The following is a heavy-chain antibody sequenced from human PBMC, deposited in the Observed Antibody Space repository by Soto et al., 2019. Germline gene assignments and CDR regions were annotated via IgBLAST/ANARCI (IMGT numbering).Heavy chain of an antibody. J-gene: IGHJ5*02. CDR2: ISYDGSNK. CDR1: VFTFSIYG. CDR3: EKGSWFDP. Sequence: WGSLRLSCASSVFTFSIYGMHWVRQAPGKGLEWVAVISYDGSNKYYADSVKGRFTISRDNSKNTLYLQMNSLRAEDTAVYYCEKGSWFDPWGQGTLVTVSS. V-gene: IGHV3-30*18.